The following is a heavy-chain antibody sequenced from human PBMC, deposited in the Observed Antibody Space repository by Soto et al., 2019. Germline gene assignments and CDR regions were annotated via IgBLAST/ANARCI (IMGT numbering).Heavy chain of an antibody. CDR2: ISSRSTNI. D-gene: IGHD6-19*01. CDR3: AKFTEPGYSSIWYYFEY. Sequence: GGSLRLSCVGSGFTFSGYSMAWVRQAPGRGLEWVAFISSRSTNIDYADSVKGRFTISRDNAKNLVSLQMSSLRGEDTALYYCAKFTEPGYSSIWYYFEYWGQGTPVTVSS. V-gene: IGHV3-21*06. J-gene: IGHJ4*02. CDR1: GFTFSGYS.